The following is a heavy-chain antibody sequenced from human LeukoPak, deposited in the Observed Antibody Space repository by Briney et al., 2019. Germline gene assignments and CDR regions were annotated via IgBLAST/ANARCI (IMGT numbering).Heavy chain of an antibody. V-gene: IGHV3-21*01. CDR2: ISSTSAHI. D-gene: IGHD2-2*01. CDR1: RFSFNTYS. Sequence: GGSLRLSCAASRFSFNTYSMNWVRQAPGKGLEWVSSISSTSAHIFYADSVKGRFSISRDNAKNSLYLQMNSLRVEDTAVYYCTSRYCTTTNCYSFDNWGHGTLVTVSS. CDR3: TSRYCTTTNCYSFDN. J-gene: IGHJ3*02.